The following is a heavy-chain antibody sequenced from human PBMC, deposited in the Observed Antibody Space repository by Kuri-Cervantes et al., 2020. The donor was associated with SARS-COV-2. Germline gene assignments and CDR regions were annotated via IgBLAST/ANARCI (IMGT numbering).Heavy chain of an antibody. CDR2: IYYSGST. J-gene: IGHJ4*02. Sequence: SETLSLTCTVSGGSISSGDYYWSWIRQPPGKGLEWIGYIYYSGSTYCNPSLKSRVTISVDTSKNQFSLKLSSVTAADTAVYYCARRGLGFGELFYFDYWGQGTLVTVSS. CDR1: GGSISSGDYY. D-gene: IGHD3-10*01. CDR3: ARRGLGFGELFYFDY. V-gene: IGHV4-30-4*08.